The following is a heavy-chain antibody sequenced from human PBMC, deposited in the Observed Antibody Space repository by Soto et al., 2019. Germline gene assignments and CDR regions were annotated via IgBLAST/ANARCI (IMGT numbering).Heavy chain of an antibody. J-gene: IGHJ3*02. Sequence: QVQLQESGPGLVKPSQTLSLTCTVSGGSISSGGYYWSWIRQHPGKGLEWLGYIYYSGSTYYNPSLNSRVTISVDTSKNQFSLKLSSVTAADTAVYYCAREIIHYYRYGSSTSCFGGDAFDIWVQGTMVTVSS. CDR3: AREIIHYYRYGSSTSCFGGDAFDI. D-gene: IGHD2-2*01. CDR1: GGSISSGGYY. CDR2: IYYSGST. V-gene: IGHV4-31*03.